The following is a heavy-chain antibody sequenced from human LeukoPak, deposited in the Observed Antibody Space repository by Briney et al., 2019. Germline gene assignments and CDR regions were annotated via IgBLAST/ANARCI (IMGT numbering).Heavy chain of an antibody. Sequence: QAGGSLRLSCAASGFTFSSYWMSWVRQAPGKGLEWVANIKQDGSDKYYVGSVKGRFTISRDNAKNSLYLQMNSLRAEDTAVCYCARDGGADCYYDNWGLGTLVTVSS. J-gene: IGHJ4*02. CDR3: ARDGGADCYYDN. D-gene: IGHD2-21*02. CDR1: GFTFSSYW. V-gene: IGHV3-7*03. CDR2: IKQDGSDK.